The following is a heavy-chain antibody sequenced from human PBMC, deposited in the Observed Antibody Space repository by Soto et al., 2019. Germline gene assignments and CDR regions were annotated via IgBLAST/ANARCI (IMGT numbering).Heavy chain of an antibody. D-gene: IGHD6-19*01. V-gene: IGHV1-18*04. CDR2: ISAYNDNT. Sequence: QVQLVQSGAEVKKPGASVKVSCKTSGYTFTSYGISWVRQAPGQGLEWMGWISAYNDNTNYAQKLKGRVTMTKDTSTSTAYMDLRSLRSDHPAGYYCARRLKSRTGWLGYLGQATLVTVAS. J-gene: IGHJ4*02. CDR3: ARRLKSRTGWLGY. CDR1: GYTFTSYG.